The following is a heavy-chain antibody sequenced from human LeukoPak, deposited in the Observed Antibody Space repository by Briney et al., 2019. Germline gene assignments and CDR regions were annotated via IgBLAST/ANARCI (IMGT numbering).Heavy chain of an antibody. CDR2: IYYSGST. CDR3: ARDGGYCSSTSCYSGLWFDP. Sequence: SETLSLTCTVSGGSISSYYWSWIRQPPGKGLEWIGYIYYSGSTNYNPSLKSRVTISVDTSKNQFSLKLSSVTAADTAVYYCARDGGYCSSTSCYSGLWFDPWGQGTLVTVSS. D-gene: IGHD2-2*02. CDR1: GGSISSYY. V-gene: IGHV4-59*01. J-gene: IGHJ5*02.